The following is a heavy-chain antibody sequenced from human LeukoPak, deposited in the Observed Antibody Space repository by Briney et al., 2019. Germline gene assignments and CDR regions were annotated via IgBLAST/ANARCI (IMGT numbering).Heavy chain of an antibody. CDR2: IYPGDSDT. V-gene: IGHV5-51*01. CDR3: ARSIGGTYFDY. D-gene: IGHD2-21*01. Sequence: GESLKISCKGSGYSFTTYWIGWVRQLPVKGLEWMGIIYPGDSDTRYSPSFQGQVTISADKSISTAYLQWSSLKASDTAIYYCARSIGGTYFDYWGQGALVTVSS. J-gene: IGHJ4*02. CDR1: GYSFTTYW.